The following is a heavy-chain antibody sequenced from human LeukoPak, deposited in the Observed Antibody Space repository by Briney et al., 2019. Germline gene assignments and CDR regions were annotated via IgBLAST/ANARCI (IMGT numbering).Heavy chain of an antibody. V-gene: IGHV3-49*03. Sequence: GRSLRLSCTASGFSFGDYPMSWFRQAPGQGPEFVGYIRSILYGETTEYAASVKGRFRISKDDSSTIAYLQMNSLRTDDTAFYYCSRAIRQSGDAFDIWGQGTLVTVSS. J-gene: IGHJ3*02. CDR3: SRAIRQSGDAFDI. D-gene: IGHD3-10*01. CDR1: GFSFGDYP. CDR2: IRSILYGETT.